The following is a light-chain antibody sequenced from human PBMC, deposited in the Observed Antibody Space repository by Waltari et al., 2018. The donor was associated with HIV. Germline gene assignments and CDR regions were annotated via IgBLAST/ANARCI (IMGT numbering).Light chain of an antibody. V-gene: IGLV2-14*01. J-gene: IGLJ2*01. CDR1: RSDFGFYNY. Sequence: QSALTQPASVSGSPGQSLTIPCTGPRSDFGFYNYVSWYQQAPGKVPKVIIYEVTSRPSGVSNRFSGSKSGSTASLTISGLQAEDEGDYYCTSYTANDTLVFGGGTKVTVL. CDR3: TSYTANDTLV. CDR2: EVT.